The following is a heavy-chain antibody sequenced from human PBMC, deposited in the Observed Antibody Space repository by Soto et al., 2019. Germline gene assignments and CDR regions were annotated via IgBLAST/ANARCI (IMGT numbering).Heavy chain of an antibody. D-gene: IGHD3-22*01. V-gene: IGHV1-58*01. CDR2: IVVGSGNT. Sequence: SVKVSCKASGFTFTSSAVQWVRQARGQRLEWIGWIVVGSGNTNYAQKFQERVTITRDMSTSTAYVELSSLRSEDTAVYYCAADSAYYYDSSGYYRPNQFEYWGQRTLVPVSS. CDR1: GFTFTSSA. J-gene: IGHJ4*02. CDR3: AADSAYYYDSSGYYRPNQFEY.